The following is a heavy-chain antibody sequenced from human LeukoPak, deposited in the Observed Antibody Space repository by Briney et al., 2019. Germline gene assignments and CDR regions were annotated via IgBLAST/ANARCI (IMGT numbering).Heavy chain of an antibody. CDR3: ARALVNYYDVLTGYYKYPIDAFDL. CDR1: GGSFSGYY. V-gene: IGHV4-34*01. Sequence: SETLSLTCAVYGGSFSGYYWSWIRQPPGKGLEWIGEINHSGSTNYNPSLRSRVTMSLDTSKNRFSLRLSSVTAADTAVYYCARALVNYYDVLTGYYKYPIDAFDLWGQGTLVTVSS. J-gene: IGHJ3*01. CDR2: INHSGST. D-gene: IGHD3-9*01.